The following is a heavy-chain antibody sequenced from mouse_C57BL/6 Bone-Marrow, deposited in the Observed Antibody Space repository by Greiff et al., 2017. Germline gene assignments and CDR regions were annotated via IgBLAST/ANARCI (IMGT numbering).Heavy chain of an antibody. D-gene: IGHD4-1*01. J-gene: IGHJ1*03. CDR3: ARQANWDNWYFEV. V-gene: IGHV5-12*01. CDR2: ISTGGGST. CDR1: GFTFSDYY. Sequence: EVQGVESGGGLVQPGGSLKLSCAASGFTFSDYYMYWVRQTPEKRLEWVAYISTGGGSTYYPDIVKGRFTISRDNAKNTLYLPMSRLKSEDTAMYYCARQANWDNWYFEVWGTGTTVTVSS.